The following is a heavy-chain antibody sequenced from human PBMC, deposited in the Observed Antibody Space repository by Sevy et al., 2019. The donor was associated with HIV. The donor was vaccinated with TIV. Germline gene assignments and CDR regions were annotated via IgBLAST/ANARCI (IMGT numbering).Heavy chain of an antibody. Sequence: ASVKVSCKASGYTFTGYYMHWVRQAPGQGLEWMGWINPNSGGTNYAQKFQGRVTMTRDTSISTAYMELSRLRSDDTAVYYCARSARNSRREQGVSWFDPWGQGTLVTVSS. CDR2: INPNSGGT. D-gene: IGHD1-1*01. V-gene: IGHV1-2*02. CDR3: ARSARNSRREQGVSWFDP. CDR1: GYTFTGYY. J-gene: IGHJ5*02.